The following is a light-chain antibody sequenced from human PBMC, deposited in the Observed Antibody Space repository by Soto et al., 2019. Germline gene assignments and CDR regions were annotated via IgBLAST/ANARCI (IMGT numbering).Light chain of an antibody. Sequence: QSVLTQPASVSGSPGQSITISCTGTSSDVGGYNYVSWYQQHPGKAPKLMIYEVSNRPSGVSNRFSGSKSANTASLTISGLQAEDEADYYCSSYTISNTLPFVFGTGTKVTVL. J-gene: IGLJ1*01. CDR3: SSYTISNTLPFV. CDR1: SSDVGGYNY. V-gene: IGLV2-14*01. CDR2: EVS.